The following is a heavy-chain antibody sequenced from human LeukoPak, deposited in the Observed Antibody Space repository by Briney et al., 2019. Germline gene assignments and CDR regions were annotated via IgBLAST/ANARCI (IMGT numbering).Heavy chain of an antibody. D-gene: IGHD6-13*01. V-gene: IGHV3-30*18. Sequence: PGGSLRLSCAASGFTFSSYGMHWVRQAPGKGLECVAIISYDGSNKYYTDSVKGRFTISRDNSKNTLYLQMNSLRAEDTAVYYCAKSGIEAAGSLVYFDYWGQGTLVTVS. CDR3: AKSGIEAAGSLVYFDY. CDR2: ISYDGSNK. CDR1: GFTFSSYG. J-gene: IGHJ4*02.